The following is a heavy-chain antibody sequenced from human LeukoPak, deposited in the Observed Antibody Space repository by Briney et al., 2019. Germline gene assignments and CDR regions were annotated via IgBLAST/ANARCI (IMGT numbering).Heavy chain of an antibody. Sequence: SETLSLTCTVSGGSISSNSYYWGWIRQPPGKGLEWIGSIYYSGRTYYNPSLKSRVTISVDTSNNQFSLKLSSVTAADTAVYYCARLNDFWSGYYSGFDYWGRGTLVTVSS. CDR2: IYYSGRT. CDR1: GGSISSNSYY. CDR3: ARLNDFWSGYYSGFDY. J-gene: IGHJ4*02. D-gene: IGHD3-3*01. V-gene: IGHV4-39*01.